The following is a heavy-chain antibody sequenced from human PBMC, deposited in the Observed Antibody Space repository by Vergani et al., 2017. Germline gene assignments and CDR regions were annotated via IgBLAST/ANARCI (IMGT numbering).Heavy chain of an antibody. Sequence: QVQLQQWGAGLLKPSETLSLTCAVYGGSFSDYYWSWIRQPPGKGLEWIGDINHSGSTNYNPSLKSRVTMSVDTSKNQFSLKLSSVAAADPAVYYCARASRFIKCYTEAPNDPCYYYMDVWGKGTTVTVSS. D-gene: IGHD3-16*02. CDR2: INHSGST. CDR3: ARASRFIKCYTEAPNDPCYYYMDV. V-gene: IGHV4-34*01. CDR1: GGSFSDYY. J-gene: IGHJ6*03.